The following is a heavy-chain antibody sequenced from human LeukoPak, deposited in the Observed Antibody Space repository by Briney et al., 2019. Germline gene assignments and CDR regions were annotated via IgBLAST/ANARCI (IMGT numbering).Heavy chain of an antibody. J-gene: IGHJ4*02. CDR2: IYYSGST. D-gene: IGHD2-21*01. V-gene: IGHV4-59*05. Sequence: GSLRLSCAASGFTFSSYSMNWVRQAPGKGLEWIGSIYYSGSTYYNPSLKSRVTISVDTSKNQFSLKLSSVTAADTAVYYCARTNCGGDCYSSDYWGQGTLVTVSS. CDR3: ARTNCGGDCYSSDY. CDR1: GFTFSSYSMN.